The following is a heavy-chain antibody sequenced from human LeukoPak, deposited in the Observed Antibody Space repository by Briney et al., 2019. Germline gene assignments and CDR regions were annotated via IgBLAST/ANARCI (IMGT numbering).Heavy chain of an antibody. CDR3: AKSTYYYGSGSLIYYFDY. CDR2: TYYRSKWYN. CDR1: GDSVSSNSAA. V-gene: IGHV6-1*01. D-gene: IGHD3-10*01. J-gene: IGHJ4*02. Sequence: SQTLSLTCAISGDSVSSNSAAWSWIRQSPSRGLEWLGRTYYRSKWYNDYAVSVKSRITINPDTSKNQFSLQLYSVTPEDTAVYYCAKSTYYYGSGSLIYYFDYWGQGTLVTVSS.